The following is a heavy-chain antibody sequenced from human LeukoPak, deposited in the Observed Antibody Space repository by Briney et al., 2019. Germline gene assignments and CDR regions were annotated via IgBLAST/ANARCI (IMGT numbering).Heavy chain of an antibody. Sequence: GGSLRLSCAASGFTFSSYSVNWVRQAPGKGLEWVSYISSSSSTMYYADSVKGRFTISRDNAKNSLYLQMNSLRAEDTAVYYCARDRNYYDSSLGYWGQGTLVTVSS. CDR1: GFTFSSYS. J-gene: IGHJ4*02. D-gene: IGHD3-22*01. V-gene: IGHV3-48*01. CDR3: ARDRNYYDSSLGY. CDR2: ISSSSSTM.